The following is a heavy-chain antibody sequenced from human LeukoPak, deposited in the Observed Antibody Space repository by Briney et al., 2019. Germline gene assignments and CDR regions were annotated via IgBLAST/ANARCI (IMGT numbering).Heavy chain of an antibody. V-gene: IGHV3-30*02. CDR3: AKDEYYYDSSGYYPAEYFQH. D-gene: IGHD3-22*01. Sequence: PGGSLRLSCAASGFTFSSYGMHWVRQAPGKGLEWVAFIRYDGSNKYYADSVKGRFTISRDDSKSTLQMNSLRAEDTAVYYCAKDEYYYDSSGYYPAEYFQHWGQGTLVTVSS. CDR1: GFTFSSYG. J-gene: IGHJ1*01. CDR2: IRYDGSNK.